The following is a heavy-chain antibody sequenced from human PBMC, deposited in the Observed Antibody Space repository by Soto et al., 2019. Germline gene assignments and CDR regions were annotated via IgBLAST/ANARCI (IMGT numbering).Heavy chain of an antibody. CDR3: AKNGNDFDRYYFDY. V-gene: IGHV4-59*01. J-gene: IGHJ4*02. Sequence: SETLSLTCTVSGGSISSYYWGWIRQPPGKGLEWIGYIYYSGSTNYNPSLKSRVTISVDTSKNQFSLKLSSVTAADTAVYYCAKNGNDFDRYYFDYGGQGTLVPVS. CDR2: IYYSGST. CDR1: GGSISSYY. D-gene: IGHD3-9*01.